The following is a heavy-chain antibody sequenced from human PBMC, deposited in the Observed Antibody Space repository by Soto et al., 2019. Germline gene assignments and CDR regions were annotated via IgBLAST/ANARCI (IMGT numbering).Heavy chain of an antibody. V-gene: IGHV3-9*01. CDR1: GFTFDDYA. D-gene: IGHD6-19*01. J-gene: IGHJ5*02. CDR2: ISWNSGSI. Sequence: LSLTCAASGFTFDDYAMHWVRQAPGKGLEWVSGISWNSGSIGYADSVKGRFTISRDNAKNSLYLQMNSLRAEDTALYYCAKDIGIAVAGTRGFDPWGQGTLVTVSS. CDR3: AKDIGIAVAGTRGFDP.